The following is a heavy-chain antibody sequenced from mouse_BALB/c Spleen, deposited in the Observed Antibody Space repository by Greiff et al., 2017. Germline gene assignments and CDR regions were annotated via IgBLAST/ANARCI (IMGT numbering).Heavy chain of an antibody. J-gene: IGHJ4*01. CDR2: INSNGGST. Sequence: EVKLVESGGGLVQPGGYLKLSCAASGFTFSSYGMSWVRQTPDKRLELVATINSNGGSTYYPDSVKGRFTISRDNAKNTLYLQMSSLKSEDTAMYYCARDGGYYGAMDYWGQGTSVTVSS. D-gene: IGHD1-1*01. CDR3: ARDGGYYGAMDY. CDR1: GFTFSSYG. V-gene: IGHV5-6-3*01.